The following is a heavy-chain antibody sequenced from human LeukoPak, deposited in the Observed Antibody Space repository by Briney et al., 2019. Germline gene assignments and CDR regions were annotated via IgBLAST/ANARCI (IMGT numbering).Heavy chain of an antibody. CDR2: FDPEDGET. J-gene: IGHJ3*02. V-gene: IGHV1-24*01. CDR1: GYTLTELS. Sequence: ASVKVSCKVSGYTLTELSMHWVRQAPGKGLEWMGGFDPEDGETIYAQKFQGRVTMTEDTSTDTAYMELSSLRSEDTAVYYCAVPSATMIESLSSFYAFDIWGQGTMVTVSS. D-gene: IGHD3-22*01. CDR3: AVPSATMIESLSSFYAFDI.